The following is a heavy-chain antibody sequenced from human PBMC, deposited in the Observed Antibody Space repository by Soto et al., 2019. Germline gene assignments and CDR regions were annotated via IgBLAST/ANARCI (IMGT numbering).Heavy chain of an antibody. CDR2: ISSTSSTI. J-gene: IGHJ6*02. Sequence: PGGPLRLSCAASEFTFSDYYMSWIRQAPGKGLEWVSYISSTSSTIYYADSVQGRFTVSRDNAKNSVYLQMNSLRAEDTAVYYCARNRGRGYGMDVWGQGTTVTVSS. V-gene: IGHV3-11*01. D-gene: IGHD3-10*01. CDR1: EFTFSDYY. CDR3: ARNRGRGYGMDV.